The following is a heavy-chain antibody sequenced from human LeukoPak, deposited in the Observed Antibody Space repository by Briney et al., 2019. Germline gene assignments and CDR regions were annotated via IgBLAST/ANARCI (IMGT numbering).Heavy chain of an antibody. J-gene: IGHJ4*02. V-gene: IGHV4-59*01. D-gene: IGHD2-2*01. CDR2: IYYRGTT. CDR3: ARDTPPNALDY. Sequence: SETLSLTCTVSGGSISSYYWSWIRQPPGKGLEWIGYIYYRGTTKCNPSLKSRVTISVDTSKNQLSLKLNSVTAADTAVYYCARDTPPNALDYWSQGTLVTVSS. CDR1: GGSISSYY.